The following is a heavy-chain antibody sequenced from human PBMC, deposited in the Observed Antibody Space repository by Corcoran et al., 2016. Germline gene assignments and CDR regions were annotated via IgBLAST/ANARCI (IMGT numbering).Heavy chain of an antibody. CDR3: GRDLVGGGEYGDYGMDV. CDR1: GYTFTSYY. D-gene: IGHD3-10*01. J-gene: IGHJ6*02. CDR2: INPSGGST. V-gene: IGHV1-46*01. Sequence: QVQLVQSGAEVKKPGASVKVSCKASGYTFTSYYMHWVRQAPGQGLEWMGIINPSGGSTSYAQKFQGRVTMTRDTSTSTVYMELSSLRSEDTAGYYGGRDLVGGGEYGDYGMDVWGQGTTVTVAS.